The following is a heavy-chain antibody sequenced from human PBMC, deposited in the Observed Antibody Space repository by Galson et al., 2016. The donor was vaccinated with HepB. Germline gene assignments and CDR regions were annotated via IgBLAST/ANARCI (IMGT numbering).Heavy chain of an antibody. CDR1: GFTFDDYA. J-gene: IGHJ6*02. CDR3: AKDRGSGSTKYYYYGLDV. D-gene: IGHD3-10*01. V-gene: IGHV3-9*01. CDR2: INWSSASI. Sequence: SLRLSCAASGFTFDDYAMHWVRQAPGKGLEWVLGINWSSASIGYADSVKGRFTISRDNAKNSLYLQMNSLRAEDTALYYCAKDRGSGSTKYYYYGLDVWGQGTTVIVSS.